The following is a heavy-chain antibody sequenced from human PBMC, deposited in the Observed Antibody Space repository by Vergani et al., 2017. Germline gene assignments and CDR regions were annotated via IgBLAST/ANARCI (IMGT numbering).Heavy chain of an antibody. D-gene: IGHD3-10*01. Sequence: QVQLVESGGGVVQPGRSLRLSCAASGFTFSSYGMHWVRQAPGKGLEWVAVISYDGSNKYYADSVKGRFTISRANSKNTLYLQMNSLRAEDTAVYYCAKTYPTFSGSYGPEGPFDIWGQGTMVTVSS. CDR2: ISYDGSNK. CDR1: GFTFSSYG. J-gene: IGHJ3*02. CDR3: AKTYPTFSGSYGPEGPFDI. V-gene: IGHV3-30*18.